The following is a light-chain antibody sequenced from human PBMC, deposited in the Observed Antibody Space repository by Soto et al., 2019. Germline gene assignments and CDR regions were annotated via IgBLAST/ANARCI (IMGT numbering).Light chain of an antibody. J-gene: IGLJ2*01. V-gene: IGLV2-11*01. Sequence: QSALTQPRSVSGSPGQSVTISCTGTSSDVGGYNYVSWYQQHPGKAPKLIIYAVSGRPSGVPDRFSGSKSGNTASLTISGLQAGDEADYYCCSYAGYYTLVFGAGTKLTVL. CDR2: AVS. CDR1: SSDVGGYNY. CDR3: CSYAGYYTLV.